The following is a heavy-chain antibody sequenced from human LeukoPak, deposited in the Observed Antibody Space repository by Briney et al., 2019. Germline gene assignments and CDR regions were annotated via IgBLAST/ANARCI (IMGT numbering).Heavy chain of an antibody. CDR2: INPNSGST. Sequence: ASVKVSCKASGYTFTGYYMHWVRQAPGQGLEWMGWINPNSGSTNYAQKFQGRVTMTRDTSISTAYMELSRLRSDDTAVYYCARDYYCGGDCYAFDYWGQGTLVTVSS. V-gene: IGHV1-2*02. D-gene: IGHD2-21*02. J-gene: IGHJ4*02. CDR3: ARDYYCGGDCYAFDY. CDR1: GYTFTGYY.